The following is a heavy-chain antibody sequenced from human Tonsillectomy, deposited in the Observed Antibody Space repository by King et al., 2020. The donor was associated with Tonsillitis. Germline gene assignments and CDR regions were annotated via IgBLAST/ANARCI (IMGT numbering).Heavy chain of an antibody. CDR3: ARVWYSSSWY. CDR2: IYSGGST. D-gene: IGHD6-13*01. CDR1: GLTVSSNY. Sequence: VQLVESGGGLIQPGGSLRLSCAASGLTVSSNYINWVRQAPGKGLEWVSIIYSGGSTFYADSVKGRFTISRDNSKNTLYLQMNSLRAEDTAVYYCARVWYSSSWYWGQGTLVTVSS. J-gene: IGHJ4*02. V-gene: IGHV3-53*01.